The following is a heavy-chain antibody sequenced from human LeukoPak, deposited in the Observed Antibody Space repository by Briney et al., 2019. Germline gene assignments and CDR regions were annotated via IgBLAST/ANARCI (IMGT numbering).Heavy chain of an antibody. CDR1: AFTFSSYS. J-gene: IGHJ4*02. CDR2: ISSSSSYI. CDR3: ASTETYYYDSSGYYDPPFDY. D-gene: IGHD3-22*01. V-gene: IGHV3-21*01. Sequence: PGGSLRLSCAASAFTFSSYSMNWVRQAPGKGLEWVSSISSSSSYIYYADSVKGRFTISRDNAKNSLYLQMNSLRAEDTAVYYCASTETYYYDSSGYYDPPFDYWGQGTLVTVSS.